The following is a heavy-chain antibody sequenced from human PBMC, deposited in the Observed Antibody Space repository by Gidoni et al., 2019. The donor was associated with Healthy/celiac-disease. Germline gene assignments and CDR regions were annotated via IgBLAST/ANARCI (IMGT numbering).Heavy chain of an antibody. Sequence: EVQLVVSGGGLVQPGGSLRLSSAASGFTFSSYWMHWVRQAPGKGLVWVSRINSDGSRTSYADSVKGRFTSSRDNAKNTLYLQMNSLRAEDTAGYYCARDSITGTGFDYWGQGTLVTVSS. CDR1: GFTFSSYW. V-gene: IGHV3-74*01. D-gene: IGHD1-7*01. J-gene: IGHJ4*02. CDR2: INSDGSRT. CDR3: ARDSITGTGFDY.